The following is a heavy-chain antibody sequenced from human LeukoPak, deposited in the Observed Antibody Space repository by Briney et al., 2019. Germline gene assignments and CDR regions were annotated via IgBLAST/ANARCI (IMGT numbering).Heavy chain of an antibody. V-gene: IGHV1-18*01. CDR3: ARDGYYCSGGSCYNWFDP. CDR1: GYTFTSYG. J-gene: IGHJ5*02. CDR2: ISAYNGNT. Sequence: ASVKVSCKASGYTFTSYGISWVRQAPGQGLEWMGWISAYNGNTNYAQKLQGRVTMTTDTSTSTAYMELRSLRSDDTAVYYCARDGYYCSGGSCYNWFDPWDQGTLVTVSS. D-gene: IGHD2-15*01.